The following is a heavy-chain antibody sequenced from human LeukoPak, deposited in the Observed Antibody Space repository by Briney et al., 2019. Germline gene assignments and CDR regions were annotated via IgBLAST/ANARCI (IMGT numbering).Heavy chain of an antibody. Sequence: PGESLRLSCAASGLTFSSYSMNWVRQAPGKGLEWVSSISSSSSYIYYADSVKGRFTISRDNAKNSLYLQMNSLRAEDTAVYYCAREGGYYDILTGYLYYYYGMDVWGQGTTVTVSS. CDR1: GLTFSSYS. CDR2: ISSSSSYI. V-gene: IGHV3-21*01. D-gene: IGHD3-9*01. J-gene: IGHJ6*02. CDR3: AREGGYYDILTGYLYYYYGMDV.